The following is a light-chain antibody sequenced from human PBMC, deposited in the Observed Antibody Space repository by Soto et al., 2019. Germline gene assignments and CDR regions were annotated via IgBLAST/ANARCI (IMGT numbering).Light chain of an antibody. V-gene: IGLV2-14*03. CDR2: EVF. J-gene: IGLJ2*01. CDR1: SSDVGGYNY. CDR3: CSYTTTSTFV. Sequence: QSALTQPASVSGSPGQSITISCTGTSSDVGGYNYVSWYQQHPGKVPKLMIYEVFRRPSGISDCFSGSKSGNTASLTISGLKSEDEADYYCCSYTTTSTFVFGGGTKLTVL.